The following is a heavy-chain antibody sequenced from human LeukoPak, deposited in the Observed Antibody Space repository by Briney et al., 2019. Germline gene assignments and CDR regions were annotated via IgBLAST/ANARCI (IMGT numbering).Heavy chain of an antibody. Sequence: PGGSLRLSCAASGFTFGSYWMPWVRQAPGKGLVWVSRISTDGSSTNSADSVKGRLTISRDNAKNTLYLQMNSLRAEDTAVYYCVREYSSSSGRAFDIWGQGTMVTVSP. J-gene: IGHJ3*02. D-gene: IGHD6-6*01. CDR2: ISTDGSST. V-gene: IGHV3-74*01. CDR3: VREYSSSSGRAFDI. CDR1: GFTFGSYW.